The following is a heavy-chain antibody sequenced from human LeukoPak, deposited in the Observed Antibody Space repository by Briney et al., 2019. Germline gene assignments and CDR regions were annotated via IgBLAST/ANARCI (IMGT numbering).Heavy chain of an antibody. CDR1: GFTVSSNY. D-gene: IGHD3-10*01. Sequence: PGGSLRLSCAASGFTVSSNYMSWVRQAPGKGLEWVSVIYSGGSTYYADSVKGRFTISRDNSKNTLYLQMNSLRAEDTAVYYCAGDSPYYYGSGPFDYWGQGTLVTVSS. CDR2: IYSGGST. J-gene: IGHJ4*02. CDR3: AGDSPYYYGSGPFDY. V-gene: IGHV3-66*02.